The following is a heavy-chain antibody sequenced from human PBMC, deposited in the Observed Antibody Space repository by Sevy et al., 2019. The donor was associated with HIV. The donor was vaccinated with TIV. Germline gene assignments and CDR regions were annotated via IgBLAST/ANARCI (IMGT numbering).Heavy chain of an antibody. V-gene: IGHV4-39*01. Sequence: SEILSLTCTVSGGSIPSTSYYWGWIRQPPGKGLEWIGNIYYNGRTYYNPSLKSRVTISVDLSKKQFSLNLTSVTASDTATYYCARPWWLVSNYFDYWGQGAQVTVSS. CDR2: IYYNGRT. D-gene: IGHD6-19*01. CDR1: GGSIPSTSYY. J-gene: IGHJ4*02. CDR3: ARPWWLVSNYFDY.